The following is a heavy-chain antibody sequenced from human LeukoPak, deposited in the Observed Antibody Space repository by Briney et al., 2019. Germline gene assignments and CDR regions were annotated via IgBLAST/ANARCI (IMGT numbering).Heavy chain of an antibody. CDR1: GFTFSSSG. CDR3: AKYTSGTSYRGLDQ. J-gene: IGHJ4*02. CDR2: IWYDGSDK. V-gene: IGHV3-33*06. Sequence: GRSLRLSCAASGFTFSSSGMHWVRQAPGKGLEWVAVIWYDGSDKYYADSVKGRFTISRDDSKNTVYLQMNSLRAEDTAVYSCAKYTSGTSYRGLDQWGQGTLVTVSS. D-gene: IGHD3-10*01.